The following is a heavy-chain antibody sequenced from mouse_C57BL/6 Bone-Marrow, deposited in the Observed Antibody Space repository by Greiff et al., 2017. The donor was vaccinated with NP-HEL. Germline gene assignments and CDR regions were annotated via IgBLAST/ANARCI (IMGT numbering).Heavy chain of an antibody. Sequence: QVQLKQSGAELMKPGASVKLSCKATGYTFTGYWIEWVKQRPGHGLEWIGEILPGSGSTNYNEKFKGKATFTADTSSNTAYMQLSSLTTEDAAIYYCARPAVVAKDWYFDVWGTGTTVTVSS. V-gene: IGHV1-9*01. D-gene: IGHD1-1*01. CDR3: ARPAVVAKDWYFDV. CDR2: ILPGSGST. J-gene: IGHJ1*03. CDR1: GYTFTGYW.